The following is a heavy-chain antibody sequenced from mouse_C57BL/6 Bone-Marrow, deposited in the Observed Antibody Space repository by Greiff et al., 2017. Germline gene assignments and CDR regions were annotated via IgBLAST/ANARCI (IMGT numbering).Heavy chain of an antibody. D-gene: IGHD4-1*01. CDR1: GYSFTSYY. CDR2: IYPGSGNT. CDR3: ALGRAWFAY. Sequence: LVESGPELVKPGASVKISCKASGYSFTSYYIHWVKQRPGQGLEWIGWIYPGSGNTKYNEKFKGKATLTADTSSSTAYMQLSSLTSEDSAVYYCALGRAWFAYWGQGTLVTVSA. V-gene: IGHV1-66*01. J-gene: IGHJ3*01.